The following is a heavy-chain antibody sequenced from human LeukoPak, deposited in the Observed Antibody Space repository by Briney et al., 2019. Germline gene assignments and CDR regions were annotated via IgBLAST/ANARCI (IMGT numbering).Heavy chain of an antibody. D-gene: IGHD3-10*01. Sequence: SQTPSLTCTVSGGSISSGDYYWSWIRQPPGTGLEWIGYIYYSGSTYYNPSLKSRVTISVDTSKNQFSLKLSSVTAADTAVYYCARRLYGSGSYYDLKTFGETTWGQGTLVTVSS. CDR3: ARRLYGSGSYYDLKTFGETT. CDR1: GGSISSGDYY. J-gene: IGHJ4*02. CDR2: IYYSGST. V-gene: IGHV4-30-4*01.